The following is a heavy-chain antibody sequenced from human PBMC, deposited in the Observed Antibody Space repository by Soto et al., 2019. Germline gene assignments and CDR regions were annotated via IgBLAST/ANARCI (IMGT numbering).Heavy chain of an antibody. CDR1: VYIFKDYY. J-gene: IGHJ1*01. D-gene: IGHD3-16*01. CDR2: ITSSGGTT. Sequence: GFLRLSCAASVYIFKDYYMTWMRQTTGKGLEWISTITSSGGTTYYAASVKGRVTISRDNANNSLYLQMSGLRAEDTALYYCARDTYTNYVHYFDLWGQGTLVTVSS. CDR3: ARDTYTNYVHYFDL. V-gene: IGHV3-11*01.